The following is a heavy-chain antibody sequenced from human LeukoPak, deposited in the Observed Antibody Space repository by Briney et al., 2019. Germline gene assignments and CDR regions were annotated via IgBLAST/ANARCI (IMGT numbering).Heavy chain of an antibody. V-gene: IGHV3-30*04. Sequence: GGSLRLSCAASGFTFSSYAMHWVRQAPGKGLEWVAVISYDGSNKYYADSVKGRFTISRDNSKNTLYLQMNSLRAEDTAVYYCARDPRQYSSDLQPLLDYWGQGTLVTVSS. CDR3: ARDPRQYSSDLQPLLDY. CDR2: ISYDGSNK. J-gene: IGHJ4*02. CDR1: GFTFSSYA. D-gene: IGHD6-19*01.